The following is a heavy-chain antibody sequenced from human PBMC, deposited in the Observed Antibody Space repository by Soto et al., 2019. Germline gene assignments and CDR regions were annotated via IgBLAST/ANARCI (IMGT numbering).Heavy chain of an antibody. Sequence: QVQLVESGGGVVQPGRSLRLSCAASGFIFNTYDMHWVRQAPGKGLEWVAVISYDGSNKYYADSVKGRLTISRDTSNKMLYLQMNSLRPEDTAVYYCAKGQYCSSTSCYFYYYGRDVWGQGTKVAVSS. CDR1: GFIFNTYD. J-gene: IGHJ6*02. D-gene: IGHD2-2*01. CDR2: ISYDGSNK. V-gene: IGHV3-30*18. CDR3: AKGQYCSSTSCYFYYYGRDV.